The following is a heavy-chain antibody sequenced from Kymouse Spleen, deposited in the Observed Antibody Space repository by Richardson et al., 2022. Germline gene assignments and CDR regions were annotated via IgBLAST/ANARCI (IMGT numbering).Heavy chain of an antibody. Sequence: QVQLVQSGAEVKKPGSSVKVSCKASGGTFSSYAISWVRQAPGQGLEWMGGIIPIFGTANYAQKFQGRVTITTDESTSTAYMELSSLRSEDTAVYYCARRDDILTGYYNPPFGYYYGMDVWGQGTTVTVSS. D-gene: IGHD3-9*01. J-gene: IGHJ6*02. CDR3: ARRDDILTGYYNPPFGYYYGMDV. CDR2: IIPIFGTA. V-gene: IGHV1-69*05. CDR1: GGTFSSYA.